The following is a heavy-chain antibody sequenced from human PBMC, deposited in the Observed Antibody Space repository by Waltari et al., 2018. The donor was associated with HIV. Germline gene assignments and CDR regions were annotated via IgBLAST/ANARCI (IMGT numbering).Heavy chain of an antibody. CDR2: IKSKTEPVTIT. CDR3: TTRSRPSYHFGLDV. CDR1: GFTFTNAW. D-gene: IGHD2-15*01. V-gene: IGHV3-15*01. J-gene: IGHJ6*02. Sequence: EVQLVESGGGLVKPGESLRLSCAASGFTFTNAWMTWVRQAPGKRPRWGGRIKSKTEPVTITYGAATVKDRFSIARECSKNTLYLQMNSLKSEDTAVYYCTTRSRPSYHFGLDVWGQGTTVTVSS.